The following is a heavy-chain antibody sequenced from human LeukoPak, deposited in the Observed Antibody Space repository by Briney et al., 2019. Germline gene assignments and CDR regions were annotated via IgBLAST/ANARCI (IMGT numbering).Heavy chain of an antibody. CDR3: ARDFAGDRDY. J-gene: IGHJ4*02. CDR2: INPNGITT. CDR1: GFIFRNYW. Sequence: GGSLRLSCAASGFIFRNYWMHWVRQAPGKGLVWVTRINPNGITTTYTDSVKGRFTISRDNAKNTLYLQMNSLRVEDTAVYYCARDFAGDRDYWGQGTLVTVSS. V-gene: IGHV3-74*01. D-gene: IGHD4-17*01.